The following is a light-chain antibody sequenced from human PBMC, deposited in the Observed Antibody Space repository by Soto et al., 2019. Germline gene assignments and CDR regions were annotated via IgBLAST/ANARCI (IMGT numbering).Light chain of an antibody. J-gene: IGKJ3*01. Sequence: EIVMTQSPATLSVSPGERATLSCRASQSISSNLAWYQQKPGQAPRLLIYGASTRATGIPATFSGSGSGTAFPLTISRLQSEDFAVYYCQQYNNWPFTFGPGTKVDIK. V-gene: IGKV3-15*01. CDR2: GAS. CDR1: QSISSN. CDR3: QQYNNWPFT.